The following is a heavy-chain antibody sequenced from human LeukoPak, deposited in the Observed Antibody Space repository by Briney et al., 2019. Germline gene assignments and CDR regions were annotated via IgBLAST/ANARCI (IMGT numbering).Heavy chain of an antibody. CDR3: AKAAESDYYDSSGYAYYFDY. V-gene: IGHV3-23*01. CDR1: GFTFSSYA. D-gene: IGHD3-22*01. J-gene: IGHJ4*02. Sequence: GGSLRLSCAAAGFTFSSYAMSWVRQAPGKGLEWVSAISGSGGSTYYADSVKGRFTISRDNSKNTLYLQMNSLRAEDTAVYYCAKAAESDYYDSSGYAYYFDYWGQGTLVTVSS. CDR2: ISGSGGST.